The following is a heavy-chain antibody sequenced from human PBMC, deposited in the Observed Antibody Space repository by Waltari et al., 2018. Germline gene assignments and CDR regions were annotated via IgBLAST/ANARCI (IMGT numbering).Heavy chain of an antibody. CDR1: GGTFSSYA. J-gene: IGHJ6*02. CDR3: ARGIVVVVAATLGYYGMDV. CDR2: FIPIFGTA. V-gene: IGHV1-69*01. D-gene: IGHD2-15*01. Sequence: QVQLVQSGAEVKKPGSSVKVSCKTSGGTFSSYAISWVRQAPGQGLEWMGGFIPIFGTANDAQKFQGRGTITADESTSTAYMELSSLRSEDTAVYYCARGIVVVVAATLGYYGMDVWGQGTTVTVSS.